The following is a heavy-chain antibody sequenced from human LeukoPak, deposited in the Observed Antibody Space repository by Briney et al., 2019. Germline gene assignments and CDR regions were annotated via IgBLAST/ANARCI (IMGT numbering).Heavy chain of an antibody. CDR2: INPSGGST. Sequence: ASVKVSCRASGYTFTSYYMHWVRQAPGQGLEWMGIINPSGGSTSYAQKFQGRVTMTRDMSTSTVYMELSSLRSEDTAVYYCARDGLRAARTSWFGPWGQGTLVTVSS. V-gene: IGHV1-46*01. CDR3: ARDGLRAARTSWFGP. D-gene: IGHD6-6*01. CDR1: GYTFTSYY. J-gene: IGHJ5*02.